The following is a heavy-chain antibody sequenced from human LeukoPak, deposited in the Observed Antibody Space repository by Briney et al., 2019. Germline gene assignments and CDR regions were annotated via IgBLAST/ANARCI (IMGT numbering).Heavy chain of an antibody. J-gene: IGHJ5*02. D-gene: IGHD3-3*01. CDR1: GGTFSSYA. CDR2: IIPIFGTA. Sequence: SVNVSCKASGGTFSSYAISWVRQAPGQGLEWMGGIIPIFGTANCAQKFQGRVTITTDESTSTAYMELSSLRSEDTAVYYCARSYDFFTSFDPWGQGTLVTVSS. V-gene: IGHV1-69*05. CDR3: ARSYDFFTSFDP.